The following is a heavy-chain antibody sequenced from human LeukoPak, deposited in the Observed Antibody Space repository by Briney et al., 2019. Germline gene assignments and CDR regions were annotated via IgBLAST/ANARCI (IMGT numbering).Heavy chain of an antibody. Sequence: SETLSLTCAVSGGSISSSNWWSWVRQPPGKGLEWIGEIYHSGSTNYNPSLKSRVTISVDKSKNQFSLKLSSVTAADTAVYYCARGRSRIAVAGRESWFDPWGQGTLVTVSS. CDR1: GGSISSSNW. D-gene: IGHD6-19*01. CDR3: ARGRSRIAVAGRESWFDP. V-gene: IGHV4-4*02. J-gene: IGHJ5*02. CDR2: IYHSGST.